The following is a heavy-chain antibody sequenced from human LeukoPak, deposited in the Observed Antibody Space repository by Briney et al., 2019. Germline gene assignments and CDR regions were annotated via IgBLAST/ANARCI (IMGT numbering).Heavy chain of an antibody. D-gene: IGHD6-6*01. Sequence: SETLSLTCTVSGGSISSSSYYWGWIRQPPGKGLEWIGSIYYSGSTYYNPSLKSRVTISVDTSKNQFSLKLSSVTAADTAVYYCARRGVAARGGPDYWGQGTLVTVSS. J-gene: IGHJ4*02. CDR3: ARRGVAARGGPDY. CDR1: GGSISSSSYY. CDR2: IYYSGST. V-gene: IGHV4-39*01.